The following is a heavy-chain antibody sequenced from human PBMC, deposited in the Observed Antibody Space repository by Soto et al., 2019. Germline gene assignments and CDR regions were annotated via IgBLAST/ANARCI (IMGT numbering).Heavy chain of an antibody. CDR1: GGTFSSYT. J-gene: IGHJ6*03. V-gene: IGHV1-69*08. CDR3: AREEAQYQLLHSYYYMDV. Sequence: QVQLVQSGAEVKKPGSSVKVSCKASGGTFSSYTINWVRQAPGQGLEWMGRIIPIFGMANYAQKFQGRVTITADESTSTAYMQLSSLRSKDTGLYYCAREEAQYQLLHSYYYMDVWGKGTTVTVSS. CDR2: IIPIFGMA. D-gene: IGHD2-2*01.